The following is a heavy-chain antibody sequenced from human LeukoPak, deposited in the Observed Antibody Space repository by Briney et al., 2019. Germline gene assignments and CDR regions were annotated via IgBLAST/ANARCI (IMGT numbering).Heavy chain of an antibody. CDR2: IYTSGST. D-gene: IGHD1-26*01. V-gene: IGHV4-4*09. CDR3: ARHVSSVQWGYYYYMDV. J-gene: IGHJ6*03. Sequence: SETLSLTCTVSGGPISSYYWSWVRQPPGKGLEWIGYIYTSGSTNYNPCLKSRVTISVDTSKNQFSLKLSSVTAADTAVYYCARHVSSVQWGYYYYMDVWGKGTTVTVSS. CDR1: GGPISSYY.